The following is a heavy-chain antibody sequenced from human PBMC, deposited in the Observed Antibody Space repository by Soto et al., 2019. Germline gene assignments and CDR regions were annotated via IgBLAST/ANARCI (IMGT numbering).Heavy chain of an antibody. D-gene: IGHD6-19*01. V-gene: IGHV4-59*08. J-gene: IGHJ4*02. CDR2: IYYTGST. Sequence: SETLSLTCTVSGGSISSYYWSWIRQPPGKGLEWIGYIYYTGSTNYNPSLKSRVTISGDMSKNQFSLKLTSVTAADTALYYCVRINTSGWYGSFDSWGQGTLVTVSS. CDR3: VRINTSGWYGSFDS. CDR1: GGSISSYY.